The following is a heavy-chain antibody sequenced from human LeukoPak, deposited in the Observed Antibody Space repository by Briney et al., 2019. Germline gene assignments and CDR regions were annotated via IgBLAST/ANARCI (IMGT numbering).Heavy chain of an antibody. J-gene: IGHJ4*02. Sequence: PGGSLRLSCAASGFIFRKYVMSWVRQAPGKGLEWVSAITSSGANTYYADSVKGRFTISRDNSKNTLYPQMNSLRTEDTAVYYCARDYYESSGYPPEPYDNWGQGTQVTVSS. V-gene: IGHV3-23*01. CDR1: GFIFRKYV. D-gene: IGHD3-22*01. CDR3: ARDYYESSGYPPEPYDN. CDR2: ITSSGANT.